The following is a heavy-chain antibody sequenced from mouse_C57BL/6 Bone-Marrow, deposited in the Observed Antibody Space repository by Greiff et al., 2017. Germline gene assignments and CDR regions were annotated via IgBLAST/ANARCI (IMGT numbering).Heavy chain of an antibody. CDR2: IDPSDSYT. CDR3: ARDYYYYAMDY. Sequence: QVQLQQPGAELVKPGASVKLSCKASGYTFTSYWMQWVKQRPGQGLEWIGEIDPSDSYTNYNQKFKGKATLTVDTSSSTAYMQLSSLTSEDSAVYYLARDYYYYAMDYWGQGTSVTVSS. V-gene: IGHV1-50*01. J-gene: IGHJ4*01. CDR1: GYTFTSYW. D-gene: IGHD2-13*01.